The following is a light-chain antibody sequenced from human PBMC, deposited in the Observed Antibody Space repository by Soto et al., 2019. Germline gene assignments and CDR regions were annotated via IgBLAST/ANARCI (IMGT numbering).Light chain of an antibody. J-gene: IGLJ2*01. CDR2: EDI. V-gene: IGLV2-14*02. CDR1: SSDVGSYNL. CDR3: SSRTSSNTRV. Sequence: QSALTQPASVSGSPGQPITISCTGTSSDVGSYNLVSWYQHPPGNAPKVMIYEDIKRPSGAYYRFSGSKSGNTASLTISGLQADDEADYYCSSRTSSNTRVFGGGTKLTVL.